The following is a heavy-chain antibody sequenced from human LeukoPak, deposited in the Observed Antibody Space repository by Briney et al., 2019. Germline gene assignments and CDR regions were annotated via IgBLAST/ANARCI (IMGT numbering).Heavy chain of an antibody. CDR3: AKEGGNGEPFDY. V-gene: IGHV3-30*02. D-gene: IGHD1-14*01. CDR2: IRIDGSTQ. CDR1: GFTFSNYG. Sequence: GGSLRLSCAASGFTFSNYGMHWVRHSPAPGLEWVTFIRIDGSTQYYADSVKGRFTISRDNSKDTLYLQMSSLRLEDTGVYYCAKEGGNGEPFDYWGQGILVTVSS. J-gene: IGHJ4*02.